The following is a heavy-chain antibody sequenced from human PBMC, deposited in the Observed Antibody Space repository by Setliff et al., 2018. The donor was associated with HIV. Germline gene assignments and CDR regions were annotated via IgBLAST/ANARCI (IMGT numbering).Heavy chain of an antibody. CDR1: GVSITSTNFY. V-gene: IGHV4-39*01. Sequence: ETLSLTCTVSGVSITSTNFYWGWIRQPPGKGLEWIGSISSGGNTYYNTSLKSRVTMSIDTSNNQFSLKLSSVTAADTSVYHCARLYLNTGGYWASTYRYLDLWGRGTLVTV. CDR3: ARLYLNTGGYWASTYRYLDL. J-gene: IGHJ2*01. CDR2: ISSGGNT. D-gene: IGHD2-8*02.